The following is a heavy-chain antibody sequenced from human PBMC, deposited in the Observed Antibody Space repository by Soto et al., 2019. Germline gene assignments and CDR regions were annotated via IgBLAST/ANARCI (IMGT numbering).Heavy chain of an antibody. Sequence: PSETLSLTCAVSGGSISSSNWWSWVRQPPGKGLEWIGEIYHSGSTNYNPSLKSRVTISVDKSKNQFSLKLSSVTAADTAVYYCARAYYYSDSSGYMGGRHVQASWGQGTLVTVSS. J-gene: IGHJ5*02. V-gene: IGHV4-4*02. D-gene: IGHD3-22*01. CDR2: IYHSGST. CDR3: ARAYYYSDSSGYMGGRHVQAS. CDR1: GGSISSSNW.